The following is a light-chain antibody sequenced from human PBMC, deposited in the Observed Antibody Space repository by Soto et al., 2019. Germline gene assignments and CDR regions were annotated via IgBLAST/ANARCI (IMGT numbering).Light chain of an antibody. J-gene: IGKJ2*01. V-gene: IGKV1-5*03. CDR2: KAS. Sequence: DIQMTQSPSTLSASVGDRVTLTCRASQSISDWLAWYQQKPGKAPKLLIYKASSMESGVPSRFSGSGSGTEFTLTISSLQPDDFATYYCQQYDSFPYTFGQGTKLQIK. CDR3: QQYDSFPYT. CDR1: QSISDW.